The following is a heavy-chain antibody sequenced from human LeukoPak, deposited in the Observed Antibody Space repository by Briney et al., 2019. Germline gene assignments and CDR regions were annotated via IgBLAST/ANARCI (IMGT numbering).Heavy chain of an antibody. J-gene: IGHJ4*02. D-gene: IGHD6-19*01. CDR1: GFTFSSYW. CDR2: IKQDGSER. CDR3: ARDSDGSGWHGGFDY. V-gene: IGHV3-7*01. Sequence: GGSLRLSCAASGFTFSSYWMSWVRQAPGKGLEWVANIKQDGSERYYVDSVKGRFTISRDNAKNSLYLQMNSLRAEDTAVYYCARDSDGSGWHGGFDYWGQGTLVTVSS.